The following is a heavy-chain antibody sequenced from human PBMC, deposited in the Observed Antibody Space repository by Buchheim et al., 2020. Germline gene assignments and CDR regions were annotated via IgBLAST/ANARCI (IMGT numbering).Heavy chain of an antibody. V-gene: IGHV3-33*01. Sequence: QVQLVESGGGLVKPGGSLRLSCTASGFTFNKFGMHWVRQAPGKGPEWVALIWNDGSNQFYADSVKGRVAISRDNSKNTVDLQMSSLRAEDTAVYYCAREAVTASPWPFDPWGPGT. D-gene: IGHD2-21*02. J-gene: IGHJ5*02. CDR1: GFTFNKFG. CDR3: AREAVTASPWPFDP. CDR2: IWNDGSNQ.